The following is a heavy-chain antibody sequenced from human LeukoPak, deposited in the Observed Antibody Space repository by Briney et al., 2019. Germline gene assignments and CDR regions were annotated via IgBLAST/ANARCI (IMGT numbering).Heavy chain of an antibody. CDR2: ISSSGSTI. CDR1: GFTFSSYE. CDR3: AELGITMIGGV. D-gene: IGHD3-10*02. Sequence: GGSLRLSCAASGFTFSSYEMNWVRQAPGKGLEWVSYISSSGSTIYYADSVKGRFTISRDNAKNTLYLQMNSLRAEDTAIYYCAELGITMIGGVWGKGTTVTISS. J-gene: IGHJ6*04. V-gene: IGHV3-48*03.